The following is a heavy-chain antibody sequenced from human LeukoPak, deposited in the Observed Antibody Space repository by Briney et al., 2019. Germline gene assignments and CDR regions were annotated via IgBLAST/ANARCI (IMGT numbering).Heavy chain of an antibody. CDR3: AKDPGYIDY. V-gene: IGHV3-30*18. Sequence: PGRSLRLSCAASGFTFSSYGMHWVRQAPGKGLEWVAVISYDGSNKYYADSVEGRFTISRDNSKNTLYLQMNSLRAEDTAVYYCAKDPGYIDYWGQGTLVTVSS. CDR1: GFTFSSYG. D-gene: IGHD5-12*01. J-gene: IGHJ4*02. CDR2: ISYDGSNK.